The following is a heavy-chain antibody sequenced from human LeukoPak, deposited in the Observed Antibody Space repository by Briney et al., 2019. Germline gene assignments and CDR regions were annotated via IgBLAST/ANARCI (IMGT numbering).Heavy chain of an antibody. CDR2: IYYSGST. D-gene: IGHD1-20*01. Sequence: SETLSLTCTVSGGSISSSSYYWGWIRQPPGKGLEWIGSIYYSGSTYYNPSLKSRVTISVDTSKNQFSLHLNSVTPEDTAVYYCARDPGDYNNWAAAFDIWGQGTMVTVSS. V-gene: IGHV4-39*02. CDR3: ARDPGDYNNWAAAFDI. J-gene: IGHJ3*02. CDR1: GGSISSSSYY.